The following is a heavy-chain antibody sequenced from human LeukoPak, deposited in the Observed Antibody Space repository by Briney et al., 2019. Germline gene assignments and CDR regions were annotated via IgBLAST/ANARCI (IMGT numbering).Heavy chain of an antibody. Sequence: PSETLSLTCAVYGGSFSGYYWSWIRQPLGKGLEWIGEINHSGSTNHNASLKSRVTISVDTSKKQFSLKLSSVTAADTAVYYCARAGITIFVGYYYYGMDVWGQGTTVTVSS. D-gene: IGHD3-3*01. CDR2: INHSGST. CDR1: GGSFSGYY. J-gene: IGHJ6*02. CDR3: ARAGITIFVGYYYYGMDV. V-gene: IGHV4-34*01.